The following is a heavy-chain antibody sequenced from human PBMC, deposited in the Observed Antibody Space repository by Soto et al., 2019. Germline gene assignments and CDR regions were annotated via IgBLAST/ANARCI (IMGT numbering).Heavy chain of an antibody. CDR2: VIPLLDAS. CDR1: GAAFSNYT. D-gene: IGHD1-1*01. CDR3: ASGKSQMSQDRMGFYYYMDV. V-gene: IGHV1-69*08. J-gene: IGHJ6*03. Sequence: QVQLVQSGADVKKPGSSVKISCTASGAAFSNYTFTWVRRAPGQGLEWVGRVIPLLDASNYAEKFQDRVTISADRSTRTVYMELSGLRYEDSAIYYCASGKSQMSQDRMGFYYYMDVWGKGTTVTVS.